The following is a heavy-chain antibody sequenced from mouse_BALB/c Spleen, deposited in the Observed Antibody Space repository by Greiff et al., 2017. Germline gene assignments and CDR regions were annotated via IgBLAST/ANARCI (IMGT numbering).Heavy chain of an antibody. Sequence: EVQRVESGGGLVQPGGSLKLSCAASGFTFSSYTMSWVRQTPEKRLEWVAYISNGGGSTYYPDTVKGRFTISRDNAKNTLYLQMSSLKSEDTAMYYCARHYYGYWYFDVWGAGTTVTVSS. CDR3: ARHYYGYWYFDV. CDR1: GFTFSSYT. V-gene: IGHV5-12-2*01. D-gene: IGHD1-1*01. CDR2: ISNGGGST. J-gene: IGHJ1*01.